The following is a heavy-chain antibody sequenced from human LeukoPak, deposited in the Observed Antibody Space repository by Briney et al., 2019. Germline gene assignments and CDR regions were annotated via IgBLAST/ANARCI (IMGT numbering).Heavy chain of an antibody. CDR1: GYTFTSYD. Sequence: ASVKVSCKASGYTFTSYDINWVRQATGQGLEWMGWMNPNSGNTGYAQKLQGRVTMTRNTSISTAYMELSSLRSEDTAVYYCARGGGLTYDILTGYYKVWGQGTLVTVSS. D-gene: IGHD3-9*01. V-gene: IGHV1-8*01. J-gene: IGHJ4*02. CDR2: MNPNSGNT. CDR3: ARGGGLTYDILTGYYKV.